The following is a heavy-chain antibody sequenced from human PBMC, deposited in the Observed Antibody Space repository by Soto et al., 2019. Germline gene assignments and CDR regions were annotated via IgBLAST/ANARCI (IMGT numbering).Heavy chain of an antibody. CDR1: GYTFIGYS. CDR2: INTRTGKP. Sequence: QVQLVQSGSELMQPGASVKISCKASGYTFIGYSINWLRKAPGQGLEWMGWINTRTGKPTYVQGFTGRFVFSLDTSVDTAYLQIFSLKADDTAVYYCARDRAYGSYDFWGQGTLVTVSS. CDR3: ARDRAYGSYDF. D-gene: IGHD3-10*01. J-gene: IGHJ4*02. V-gene: IGHV7-4-1*01.